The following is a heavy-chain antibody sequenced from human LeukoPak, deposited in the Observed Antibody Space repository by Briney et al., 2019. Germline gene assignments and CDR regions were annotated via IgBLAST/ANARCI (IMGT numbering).Heavy chain of an antibody. V-gene: IGHV1-8*01. D-gene: IGHD2-15*01. CDR1: GYTFTSYD. CDR3: ARDEVVAAPNYFGMVV. CDR2: MNPNSGNT. J-gene: IGHJ6*02. Sequence: ASVKVSCKASGYTFTSYDVNWVRQATGQGLEWMGWMNPNSGNTGLAQKFQGRVTLTRDTSLSTAYMELSDLRSDDTAVYYCARDEVVAAPNYFGMVVWGQGTTVSVSS.